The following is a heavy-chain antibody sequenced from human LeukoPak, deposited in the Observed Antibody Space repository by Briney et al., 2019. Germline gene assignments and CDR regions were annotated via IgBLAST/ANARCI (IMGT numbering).Heavy chain of an antibody. J-gene: IGHJ3*02. D-gene: IGHD4-17*01. CDR2: FDPEDGET. Sequence: ASVKVSCKVSGYTLTELSMHWVRQAPGKGLEWMGGFDPEDGETIYAQKFQGRVTMTEDTSTDTAYMELSSLRSEDTAVYYCASDYGDYHAFDIWGQGTMVTVSS. V-gene: IGHV1-24*01. CDR1: GYTLTELS. CDR3: ASDYGDYHAFDI.